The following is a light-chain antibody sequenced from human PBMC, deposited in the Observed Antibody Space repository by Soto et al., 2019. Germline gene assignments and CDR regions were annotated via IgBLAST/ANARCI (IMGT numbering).Light chain of an antibody. CDR2: DNN. Sequence: QSVLTQPPSVSAAPGQKVTISCSGSNSNIGNNYLSWYQQVPGTAPKLLIYDNNKRPSGIPDRFSGFKSGTSATLGITGLQTGDEADYHCGTWDTSLSVCYVFGTGTKLTVL. J-gene: IGLJ1*01. V-gene: IGLV1-51*01. CDR3: GTWDTSLSVCYV. CDR1: NSNIGNNY.